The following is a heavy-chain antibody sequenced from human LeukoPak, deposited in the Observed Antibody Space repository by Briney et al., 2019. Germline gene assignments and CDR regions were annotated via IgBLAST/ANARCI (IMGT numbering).Heavy chain of an antibody. Sequence: GGSLRLSCAASGFTFSSYSMNWVRQAPGEGLEWVSSISRSSSYIYYADSVKGRFTISRDNAKNSLYLQMNSLRAEDTAVYYCARYNWNDEDYFDYWGQGTLVTVSS. CDR1: GFTFSSYS. CDR3: ARYNWNDEDYFDY. J-gene: IGHJ4*02. V-gene: IGHV3-21*01. CDR2: ISRSSSYI. D-gene: IGHD1-20*01.